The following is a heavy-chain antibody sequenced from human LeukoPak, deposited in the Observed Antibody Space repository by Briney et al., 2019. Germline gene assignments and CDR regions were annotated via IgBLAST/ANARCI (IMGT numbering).Heavy chain of an antibody. Sequence: QAGGSLRLSCSASGFVFSIYTMYWVRQAPGKGPEYVSTISGSGNGGSIYYADSVKGRFTISRDDSKSILYLQMNGLRSEDTAVYYCVKDFGGVRGTPDSWGQGTLVTVSS. V-gene: IGHV3-64D*06. CDR3: VKDFGGVRGTPDS. CDR2: ISGSGNGGSI. D-gene: IGHD3-16*01. J-gene: IGHJ4*02. CDR1: GFVFSIYT.